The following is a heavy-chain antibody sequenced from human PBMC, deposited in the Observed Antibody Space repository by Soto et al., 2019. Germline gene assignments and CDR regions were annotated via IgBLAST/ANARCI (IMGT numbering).Heavy chain of an antibody. V-gene: IGHV1-18*01. CDR1: GYTFTSYG. CDR2: ISAYNGNT. J-gene: IGHJ4*02. D-gene: IGHD6-13*01. Sequence: QVQLVQSGAEVKKPGASVKVSCKASGYTFTSYGISWVRQAPGQGPEWMGWISAYNGNTNYAQKLQGSVTMTTDTPTSTDYMGLRSPRSGDSAVYYCARDWSSIAAAGTEGACGGQGSRVTVSS. CDR3: ARDWSSIAAAGTEGAC.